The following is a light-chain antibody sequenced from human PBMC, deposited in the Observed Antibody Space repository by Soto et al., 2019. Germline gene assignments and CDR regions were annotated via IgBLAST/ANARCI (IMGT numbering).Light chain of an antibody. CDR1: QNISNY. CDR3: QQSYSNSWT. CDR2: AAS. J-gene: IGKJ1*01. V-gene: IGKV1-39*01. Sequence: DIQMTQSPSSLSAYVGDRVTIICRASQNISNYLNWYQQKSGSVPKLLIYAASSLQSGVPSRFSGSGSGTDFSLTINSLLPEDFATYYCQQSYSNSWTVGQGTKVDTK.